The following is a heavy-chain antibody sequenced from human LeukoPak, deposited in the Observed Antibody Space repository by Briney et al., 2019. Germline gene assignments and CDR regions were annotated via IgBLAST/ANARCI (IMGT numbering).Heavy chain of an antibody. J-gene: IGHJ3*02. V-gene: IGHV1-18*01. D-gene: IGHD6-13*01. CDR1: GYTITTYA. CDR2: IRANNGNT. CDR3: AREGDSSWLHDVFDI. Sequence: ASVKVSCKASGYTITTYAITWVRQAPGQGFEWMGWIRANNGNTNYAQKLQGRVTMTTDTSTSTAYMELRSLRSDDTAVYYCAREGDSSWLHDVFDIWGQGTMVTVSS.